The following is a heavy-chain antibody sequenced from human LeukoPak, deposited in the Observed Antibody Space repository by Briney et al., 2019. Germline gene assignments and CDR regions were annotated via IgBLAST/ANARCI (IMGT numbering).Heavy chain of an antibody. Sequence: PGGSLRLSCAASGFTFSSSAMTWVRQAPGKGLEWVSGIGGGGTGTHYADSAKGRFTVSRDSSRNTLYLQMNSLRAEDTALYYCAKELESWEIFEYWGQGTLVTVSS. CDR2: IGGGGTGT. D-gene: IGHD1-26*01. CDR3: AKELESWEIFEY. V-gene: IGHV3-23*01. J-gene: IGHJ4*02. CDR1: GFTFSSSA.